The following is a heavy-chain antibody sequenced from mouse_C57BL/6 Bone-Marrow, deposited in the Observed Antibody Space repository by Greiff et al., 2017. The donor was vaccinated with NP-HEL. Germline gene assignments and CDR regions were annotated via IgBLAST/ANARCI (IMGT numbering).Heavy chain of an antibody. CDR3: ARWGLPNYYAMDY. V-gene: IGHV14-2*01. CDR1: GFNIKDYY. J-gene: IGHJ4*01. D-gene: IGHD2-4*01. Sequence: VHVKQSGAELVKPGASVKLSCTASGFNIKDYYMHWVKQRTEQGLEWIGRIDPEDGETKYAPKFQGTATITADTSSNTAYLQLSSLTSEDTAVYYCARWGLPNYYAMDYWGQGTSVTVSS. CDR2: IDPEDGET.